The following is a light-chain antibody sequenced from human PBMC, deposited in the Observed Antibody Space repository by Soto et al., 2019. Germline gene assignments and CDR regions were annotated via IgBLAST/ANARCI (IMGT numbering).Light chain of an antibody. CDR1: TGAVTSGYH. J-gene: IGLJ3*02. Sequence: QAVVTQEPSLTVSLGGTVTLTCASSTGAVTSGYHSSWFQQRPGQPPRALIYNANYKHSWTPARFSGSLLGGKAALTLSGAQPDDEAEYYCLLYPGGGWVFGGGTKLTVL. V-gene: IGLV7-43*01. CDR2: NAN. CDR3: LLYPGGGWV.